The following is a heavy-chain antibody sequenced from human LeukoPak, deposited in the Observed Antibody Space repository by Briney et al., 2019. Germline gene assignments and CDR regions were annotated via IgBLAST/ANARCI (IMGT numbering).Heavy chain of an antibody. J-gene: IGHJ6*03. D-gene: IGHD3-9*01. CDR1: GGSISSYY. CDR2: IYYSGST. V-gene: IGHV4-59*01. Sequence: NPSETLPLTCTVSGGSISSYYWSWIRQPPGKGLEWIGYIYYSGSTNYNPSLKSRVTISVDTSKTQFSLKLSSVTAADTAVYYCARVSWFPGSSYYYMDVWGKGTTVTVSS. CDR3: ARVSWFPGSSYYYMDV.